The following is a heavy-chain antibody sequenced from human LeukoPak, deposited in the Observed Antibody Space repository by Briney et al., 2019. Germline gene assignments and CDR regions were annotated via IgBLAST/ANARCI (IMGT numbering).Heavy chain of an antibody. D-gene: IGHD5-24*01. CDR1: GFTFSSYS. J-gene: IGHJ6*03. CDR3: ARDTGDGFTPPDYYYMDV. V-gene: IGHV3-21*01. Sequence: GGSLRLSCAASGFTFSSYSMNWVRQAPGKGLEWVSSISSSSSYIYYADSVKGRFTISRDNAKNSLYLQMNSLRAEDTAVFYCARDTGDGFTPPDYYYMDVWGTGTTVTVSS. CDR2: ISSSSSYI.